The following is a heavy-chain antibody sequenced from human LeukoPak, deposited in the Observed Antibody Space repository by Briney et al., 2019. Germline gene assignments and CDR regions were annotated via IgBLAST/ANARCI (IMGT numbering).Heavy chain of an antibody. J-gene: IGHJ3*02. CDR3: ASLPSERWLQLGAFDT. V-gene: IGHV3-30-3*01. CDR2: ISYDGSNK. Sequence: GGSLRLSCAASGFTFSSYAMHWVRQAPGKGLEWVAVISYDGSNKYYADSVKGRFTISRDNPKNTLYLQMNSLRAEDTAVYYCASLPSERWLQLGAFDTWGQGTMVTVSS. D-gene: IGHD5-24*01. CDR1: GFTFSSYA.